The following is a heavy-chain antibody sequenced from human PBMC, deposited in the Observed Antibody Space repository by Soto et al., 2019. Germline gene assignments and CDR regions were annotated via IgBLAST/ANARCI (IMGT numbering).Heavy chain of an antibody. CDR1: GYTFSVYG. J-gene: IGHJ4*01. CDR2: MSYNGNDD. V-gene: IGHV3-30*18. D-gene: IGHD1-26*01. CDR3: AKDRSHGVGATGTYIDS. Sequence: QVRLVQSGGGVVQPGGSLRLSCTGSGYTFSVYGMHWVRQAPGKGLEWVAFMSYNGNDDYYADSVKGRFTISRDNSQNTVYLPINSLRSEDTAMYYCAKDRSHGVGATGTYIDSWGHGGLVTVSS.